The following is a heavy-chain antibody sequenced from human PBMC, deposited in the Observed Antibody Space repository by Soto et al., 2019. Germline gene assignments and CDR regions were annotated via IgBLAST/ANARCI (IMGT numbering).Heavy chain of an antibody. CDR3: ARGYCTNGVCYLAYYYYGMDV. D-gene: IGHD2-8*01. CDR1: GFTFSSYG. V-gene: IGHV3-33*01. CDR2: IWYDGSNK. J-gene: IGHJ6*02. Sequence: GGSLRLSCAASGFTFSSYGMHWVRQAPGKGLEWVAVIWYDGSNKYYADSVKGRFTISRDNSKNTLYLQMNSLRAEDTAVYYCARGYCTNGVCYLAYYYYGMDVWGQGTTVTVSS.